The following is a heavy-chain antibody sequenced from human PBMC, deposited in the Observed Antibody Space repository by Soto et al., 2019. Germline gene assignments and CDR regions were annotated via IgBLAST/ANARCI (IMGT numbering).Heavy chain of an antibody. V-gene: IGHV2-26*01. D-gene: IGHD3-10*01. J-gene: IGHJ6*02. CDR2: IFSNDEK. Sequence: QVTLKESGPVLVKPTETLTLTCTVSGFSLSNARMGVSWIRQPPGKALEWLAHIFSNDEKSYSTSLKSRLTSSKDPSKSQVVLTMTNMDPVDTATYYCARSWGYYYGSGSYYYYYYGMDVWGQGTTVTVSS. CDR3: ARSWGYYYGSGSYYYYYYGMDV. CDR1: GFSLSNARMG.